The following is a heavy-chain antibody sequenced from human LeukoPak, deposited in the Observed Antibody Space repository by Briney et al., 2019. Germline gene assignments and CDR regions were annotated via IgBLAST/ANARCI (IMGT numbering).Heavy chain of an antibody. D-gene: IGHD6-13*01. Sequence: GGSLRLSCAASGFTFSSYEMNWVRQAAGKGLEWVSYISSSGSTIYYADSVKGRFTISRDNAKYSLYLQMNSLRAEDTAVYYCARAQYSSSWYWVHYMDVWGKGTTVTISS. CDR3: ARAQYSSSWYWVHYMDV. J-gene: IGHJ6*03. V-gene: IGHV3-48*03. CDR2: ISSSGSTI. CDR1: GFTFSSYE.